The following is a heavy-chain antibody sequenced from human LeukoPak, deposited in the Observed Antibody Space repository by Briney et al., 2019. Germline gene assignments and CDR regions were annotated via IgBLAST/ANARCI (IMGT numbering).Heavy chain of an antibody. CDR3: ATKRTHYYDSSGYPRSQSYFDY. Sequence: GGSLRLSCAASGFTFSSYAMSWVRQAPGKGLEWVSAISGSGGSTYYADSVKGRFTISRDNSKNTLYLQMNSLRAEDTAVYCCATKRTHYYDSSGYPRSQSYFDYWGQGTLVTVSS. J-gene: IGHJ4*02. V-gene: IGHV3-23*01. CDR2: ISGSGGST. D-gene: IGHD3-22*01. CDR1: GFTFSSYA.